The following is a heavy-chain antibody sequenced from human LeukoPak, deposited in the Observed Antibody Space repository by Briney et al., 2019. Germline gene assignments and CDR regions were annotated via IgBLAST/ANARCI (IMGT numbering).Heavy chain of an antibody. CDR2: ISGSGGST. V-gene: IGHV3-23*01. CDR3: ATAHLVVAGAMDMVFDY. CDR1: GFTFNSYG. Sequence: GGALRLSCAASGFTFNSYGMSWVRQAPGKGLEWVSSISGSGGSTYYAASVKGRFTISRDNSKNTLYLNINSLRAEDTAVYYCATAHLVVAGAMDMVFDYWGQGTLVTVSS. J-gene: IGHJ4*02. D-gene: IGHD2-2*01.